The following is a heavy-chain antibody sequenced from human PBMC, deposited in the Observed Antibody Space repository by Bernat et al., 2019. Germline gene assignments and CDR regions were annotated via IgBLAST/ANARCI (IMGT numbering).Heavy chain of an antibody. CDR2: ISDSGRTI. V-gene: IGHV3-48*03. CDR3: ARDPEKYSGYDKGLDY. Sequence: EVQLVESGGGLVQPGGSLRLSCAASGFTFSTYEMNWVRQAPGKGLEWVSYISDSGRTIYYADSVKGRFTISRDNAMNSVYLQMNSLRAEDTAVYYCARDPEKYSGYDKGLDYWGQGTLVTVSS. J-gene: IGHJ4*02. D-gene: IGHD5-12*01. CDR1: GFTFSTYE.